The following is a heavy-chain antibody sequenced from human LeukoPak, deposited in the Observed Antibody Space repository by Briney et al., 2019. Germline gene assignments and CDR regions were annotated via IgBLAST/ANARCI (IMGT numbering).Heavy chain of an antibody. V-gene: IGHV3-23*01. D-gene: IGHD3-10*01. J-gene: IGHJ4*02. Sequence: GGSLRLSCAASGFTFSSYAMSWVRQAPGKGLEWVSAISGSGGSTYYADSEKGRFTISRDNSKNTLYLQMNSLRAEDTAVYYCAKDTAYYYGSGSYQDYWGQGTLVTVSS. CDR2: ISGSGGST. CDR1: GFTFSSYA. CDR3: AKDTAYYYGSGSYQDY.